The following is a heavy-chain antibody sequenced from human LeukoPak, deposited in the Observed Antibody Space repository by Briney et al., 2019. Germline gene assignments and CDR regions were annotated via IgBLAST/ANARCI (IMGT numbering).Heavy chain of an antibody. J-gene: IGHJ6*03. CDR3: ARKYYYDSSGYQSYYYYMDV. Sequence: SSETLSLTCAVSGGSISSSNWWSWVRQPPGKGLEWIGEIYHSGSTNYNPSLKSRVTISVDKSKNQFSLKLSSVTAADTAVYYCARKYYYDSSGYQSYYYYMDVWGKGTTVTVSS. V-gene: IGHV4-4*02. D-gene: IGHD3-22*01. CDR2: IYHSGST. CDR1: GGSISSSNW.